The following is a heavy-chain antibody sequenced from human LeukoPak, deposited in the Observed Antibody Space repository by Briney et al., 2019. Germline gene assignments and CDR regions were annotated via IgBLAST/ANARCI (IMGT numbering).Heavy chain of an antibody. D-gene: IGHD5-12*01. CDR3: ARTLSGYVYGLDV. J-gene: IGHJ6*02. V-gene: IGHV3-72*01. Sequence: GRSLRLSGAASGFTFSDHNMDWVRQAPGKGLEWVGRGRNKANSYTTEYAASVKGRLTFSRDDSKNSLYLQMNSLKVEDTAVYYCARTLSGYVYGLDVWGQGTTVTVSS. CDR2: GRNKANSYTT. CDR1: GFTFSDHN.